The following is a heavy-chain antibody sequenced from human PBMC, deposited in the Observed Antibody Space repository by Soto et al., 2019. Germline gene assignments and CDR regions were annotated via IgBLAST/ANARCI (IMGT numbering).Heavy chain of an antibody. CDR1: GFTFTNYA. CDR2: ISASGGST. D-gene: IGHD3-10*01. J-gene: IGHJ6*02. CDR3: AKDIRGSGSYYIYAMDV. Sequence: EVQLLESGGGLVQPGGSLRLSCAASGFTFTNYAMSWVRLAPGKGLEWVSTISASGGSTYHADSVKGRFTISRDNSKNTLSMQMNSLRDEDTAAYYCAKDIRGSGSYYIYAMDVWGQGTTVTVS. V-gene: IGHV3-23*01.